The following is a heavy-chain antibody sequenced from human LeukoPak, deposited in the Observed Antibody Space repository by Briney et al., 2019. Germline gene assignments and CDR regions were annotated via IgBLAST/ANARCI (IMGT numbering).Heavy chain of an antibody. J-gene: IGHJ2*01. V-gene: IGHV4-4*07. CDR1: GGSISDYY. CDR3: ARNWYFDL. CDR2: FYTSGST. Sequence: SETLSLTCTVSGGSISDYYWSWIRQPAGKGLEWIGRFYTSGSTNYNPSLKSRVTMSVDTSKSQFSLKLSSVAAADTAVYYCARNWYFDLWGRRTLVTVSS.